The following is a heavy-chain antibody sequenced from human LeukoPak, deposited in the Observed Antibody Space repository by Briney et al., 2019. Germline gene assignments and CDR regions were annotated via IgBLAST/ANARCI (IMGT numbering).Heavy chain of an antibody. Sequence: SETLSLTCTVSGGSISSYYWSWIRQPPGKGLEWIGYIYYSGSTNYNPSLKSRVTISVDTSKNQFSLKLSSVTAADTAVYYRARVDSSSWEFDSWGQGTLVTVSS. J-gene: IGHJ4*02. D-gene: IGHD6-13*01. CDR3: ARVDSSSWEFDS. CDR2: IYYSGST. CDR1: GGSISSYY. V-gene: IGHV4-59*08.